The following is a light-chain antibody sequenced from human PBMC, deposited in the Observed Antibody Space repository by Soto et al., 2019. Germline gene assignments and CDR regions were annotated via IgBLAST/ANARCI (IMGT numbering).Light chain of an antibody. CDR3: QQYGISQNT. V-gene: IGKV3-20*01. J-gene: IGKJ2*01. CDR2: GAS. Sequence: ETVMTQSPGTLSLSPGERATLSCWASQSVSSGYLAWYQQKPGQAPRLLIFGASNRATGIPDRFTGSGSGTDFTLTISRLEPEDFAVYYCQQYGISQNTFGQGTKLEIK. CDR1: QSVSSGY.